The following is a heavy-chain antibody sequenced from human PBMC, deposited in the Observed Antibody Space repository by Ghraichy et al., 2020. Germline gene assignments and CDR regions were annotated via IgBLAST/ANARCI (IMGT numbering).Heavy chain of an antibody. Sequence: GGSLRLSCAASGFTFDDYAMHWVRQAPGKGLEWVSGISWNSGSIGYSDSVKGRFTISRDNAKNSLYLQMNSLRAEDTALYYCAKVSSPVSGSNYADGAHDYYYGMDVWGQGTTVTVSS. CDR2: ISWNSGSI. CDR1: GFTFDDYA. CDR3: AKVSSPVSGSNYADGAHDYYYGMDV. D-gene: IGHD4-11*01. J-gene: IGHJ6*02. V-gene: IGHV3-9*01.